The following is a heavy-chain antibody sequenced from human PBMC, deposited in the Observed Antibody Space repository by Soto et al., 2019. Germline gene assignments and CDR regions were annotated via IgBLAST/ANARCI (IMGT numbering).Heavy chain of an antibody. J-gene: IGHJ4*02. CDR2: ISNDGSKK. V-gene: IGHV3-30*03. D-gene: IGHD6-19*01. CDR3: ARDVAMPTGLGLGY. CDR1: GVAFTNYG. Sequence: XGSLRLSCSASGVAFTNYGIHWVRQAPGKGLEWVAHISNDGSKKFYGDSVKGRFTISRDNSENTVYLQMTSLRPDDTAVFYCARDVAMPTGLGLGYWGQGTLVTVSS.